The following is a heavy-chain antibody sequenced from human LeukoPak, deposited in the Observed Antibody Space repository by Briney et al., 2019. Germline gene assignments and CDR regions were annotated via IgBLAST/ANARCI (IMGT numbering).Heavy chain of an antibody. CDR3: ARELRDYGRIFDY. CDR2: IYYSGST. J-gene: IGHJ4*02. CDR1: GGSISSYY. V-gene: IGHV4-59*01. D-gene: IGHD4-17*01. Sequence: SETLSLTCTVSGGSISSYYWSWIRQPPGKGLEWIGYIYYSGSTNYNPSLKSRVTISVDTSKNQFSLKLSSVTAADTAVYYCARELRDYGRIFDYWGQGTLVTVSS.